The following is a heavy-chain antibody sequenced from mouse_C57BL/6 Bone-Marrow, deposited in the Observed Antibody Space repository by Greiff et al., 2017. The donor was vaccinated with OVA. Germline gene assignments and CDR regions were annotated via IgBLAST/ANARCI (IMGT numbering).Heavy chain of an antibody. D-gene: IGHD2-3*01. CDR1: GFSITSYG. J-gene: IGHJ3*01. CDR2: IWRGGST. Sequence: QVQLQESGPGLVQPSQSLSITCTVSGFSITSYGVHWVRQSPGKGLEWLGVIWRGGSTDYNAAFMSRLSITKDNSKSQVFFKMNSLQADDTAIYYCAKRDGYYFWFAYWGQGTLVTVSA. CDR3: AKRDGYYFWFAY. V-gene: IGHV2-5*01.